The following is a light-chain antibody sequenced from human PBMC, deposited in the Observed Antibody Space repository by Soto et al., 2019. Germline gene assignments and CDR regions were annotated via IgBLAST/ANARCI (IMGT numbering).Light chain of an antibody. V-gene: IGLV2-14*03. J-gene: IGLJ1*01. Sequence: QSVLTQPASVSGSPGQSITISCTGTSSDVGHYNYVSWYQQHPGNAPKLIIYDVALRASGVSDRFSASKSGNTASLTISGLQAEDEADYYCYSYTTTTSRVFGTGTRSPS. CDR3: YSYTTTTSRV. CDR2: DVA. CDR1: SSDVGHYNY.